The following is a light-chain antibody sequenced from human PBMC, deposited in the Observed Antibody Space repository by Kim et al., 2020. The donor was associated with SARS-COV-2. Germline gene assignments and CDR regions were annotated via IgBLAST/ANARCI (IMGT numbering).Light chain of an antibody. CDR2: EVS. V-gene: IGLV2-18*02. J-gene: IGLJ2*01. CDR3: SSYTSSSTLI. CDR1: GSAVGRQNR. Sequence: GQSVAIHSTVTGSAVGRQNRLTWYQQPPGTAPKLIMYEVSDRPSGVPHRFSGSKSGKTASLTISWLQTEDEADYYCSSYTSSSTLIFGGGTQLTVL.